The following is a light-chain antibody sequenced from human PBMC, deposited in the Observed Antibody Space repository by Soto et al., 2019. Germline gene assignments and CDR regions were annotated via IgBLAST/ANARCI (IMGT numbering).Light chain of an antibody. V-gene: IGKV4-1*01. J-gene: IGKJ1*01. CDR1: QIVLYSSNNKNY. CDR2: VAS. Sequence: DIVMTQSPDSLAVSLGERATINCKSSQIVLYSSNNKNYLAWYQQKPGKAPKLLIYVASNLQSGVPSRFSGSGSGTDFTLTISSLQPEDIATYYCQESYSTSFGQGTKV. CDR3: QESYSTS.